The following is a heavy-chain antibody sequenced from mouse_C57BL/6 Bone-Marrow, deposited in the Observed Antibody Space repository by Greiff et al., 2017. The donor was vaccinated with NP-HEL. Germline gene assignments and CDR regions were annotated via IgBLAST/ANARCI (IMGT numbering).Heavy chain of an antibody. D-gene: IGHD3-3*01. CDR3: ARGGQPYYAMDY. Sequence: VKLMESGAELVKPGASVKISCKASGYAFSSYWMNWVKQRPGKGLEWIGQIYPGDGDTNYNGKFKGKATLTADKSSSTAYMQLSSLTSEDSAVYFCARGGQPYYAMDYWGQGTSVTVSS. J-gene: IGHJ4*01. V-gene: IGHV1-80*01. CDR2: IYPGDGDT. CDR1: GYAFSSYW.